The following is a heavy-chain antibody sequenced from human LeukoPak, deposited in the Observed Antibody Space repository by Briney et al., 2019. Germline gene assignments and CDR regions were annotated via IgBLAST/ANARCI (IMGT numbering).Heavy chain of an antibody. CDR2: INTNTGNP. CDR1: GYTFTTYA. CDR3: ARGDGYEEGYYYMDV. Sequence: GASVKVSCKASGYTFTTYAMHWVRQAPGQGLEWMGWINTNTGNPTYAQGFTGRFVFSLDTSVSTAYVQISSLKAEDTAVYYCARGDGYEEGYYYMDVWGKGTTVTVSS. V-gene: IGHV7-4-1*02. J-gene: IGHJ6*03. D-gene: IGHD5-12*01.